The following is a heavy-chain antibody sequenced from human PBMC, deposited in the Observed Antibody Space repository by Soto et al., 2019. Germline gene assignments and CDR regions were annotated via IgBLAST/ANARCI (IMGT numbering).Heavy chain of an antibody. Sequence: QVQLVESGGGAVQPGRSLRLSCTASAFTLRSYGMHWVRQAPGKGLEWVAVISHDSGNKYYADSVRGRFTISRDNSKNMIYLQMNSLRAEDTAVYYCAKDPASAAGTFFDYYYYMDVWGKGTTVTVSS. V-gene: IGHV3-30*18. CDR3: AKDPASAAGTFFDYYYYMDV. D-gene: IGHD6-13*01. J-gene: IGHJ6*03. CDR1: AFTLRSYG. CDR2: ISHDSGNK.